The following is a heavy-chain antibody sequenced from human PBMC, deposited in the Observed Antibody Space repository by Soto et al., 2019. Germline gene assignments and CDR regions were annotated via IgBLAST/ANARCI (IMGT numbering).Heavy chain of an antibody. CDR1: GFTFSSYG. CDR2: ILYDGSNK. CDR3: ATRIVGRNYYYHMDV. J-gene: IGHJ6*02. D-gene: IGHD3-22*01. V-gene: IGHV3-30*03. Sequence: QVQLVESGGGVVQPGRSLRLSCAASGFTFSSYGMHWVRQAPGKGLEWVAVILYDGSNKYYADSVKGRFTISRDNSKNTLYLQMNSLRAEDTAVYYCATRIVGRNYYYHMDVWGQETTVTVSS.